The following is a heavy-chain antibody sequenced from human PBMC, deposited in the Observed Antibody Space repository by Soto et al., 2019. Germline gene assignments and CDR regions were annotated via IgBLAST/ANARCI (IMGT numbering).Heavy chain of an antibody. J-gene: IGHJ4*02. CDR1: GRTCISYA. V-gene: IGHV1-69*06. CDR3: AKTAGVYSSSWHPPFDY. Sequence: QVQLVQSGAEVKKPGSSVKVSCKASGRTCISYAISWVRQAPGQGLEWMGGIIPIFGTANYAQKYQGRVTSTADKSTSTDYMELNSLRSKDTSVYYCAKTAGVYSSSWHPPFDYWGQGTLVPVSS. D-gene: IGHD6-13*01. CDR2: IIPIFGTA.